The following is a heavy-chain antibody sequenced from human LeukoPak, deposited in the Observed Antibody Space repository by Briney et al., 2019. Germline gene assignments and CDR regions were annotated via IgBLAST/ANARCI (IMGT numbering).Heavy chain of an antibody. CDR2: ISSSSSTI. J-gene: IGHJ4*02. CDR3: ARMLISSGYYVDS. D-gene: IGHD3-22*01. V-gene: IGHV3-48*01. CDR1: GFTFSSYS. Sequence: PGGSLRLSCAASGFTFSSYSMNWVRQAPGKGLEWVSYISSSSSTIYYADSVKGRFTISRDNAKNSLYLQMNSLRAEDTAVYYCARMLISSGYYVDSWGQGTLVTVSS.